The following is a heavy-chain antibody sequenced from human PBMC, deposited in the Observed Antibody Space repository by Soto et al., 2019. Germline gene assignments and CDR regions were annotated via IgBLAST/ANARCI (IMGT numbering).Heavy chain of an antibody. V-gene: IGHV4-31*03. Sequence: SETLSLTCTVSGGSISSGGYYWSWIRQHPGKGLEWIGYIYYSGSTYYNPSLKSRVTISVDTSKNQFSLKLSSVTAADTAVYYCARASLHYDFWSGRSGKITTYYFDYWGQGTLVTSPQ. J-gene: IGHJ4*02. D-gene: IGHD3-3*01. CDR2: IYYSGST. CDR3: ARASLHYDFWSGRSGKITTYYFDY. CDR1: GGSISSGGYY.